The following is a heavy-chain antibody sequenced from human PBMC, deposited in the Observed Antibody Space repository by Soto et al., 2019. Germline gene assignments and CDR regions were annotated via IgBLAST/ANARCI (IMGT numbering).Heavy chain of an antibody. D-gene: IGHD2-2*01. CDR2: IFNSVGT. CDR3: ARGHYCSTTSCYAEYNWFDL. Sequence: SETLSLTCSVSGGSISTYYWSWIRQPPGKGLEWIGYIFNSVGTDYNPSLKSRVTISTDTSTNHLSLRLNSVTAADTAVYYCARGHYCSTTSCYAEYNWFDLWGQGTLVTVSS. CDR1: GGSISTYY. J-gene: IGHJ5*02. V-gene: IGHV4-59*01.